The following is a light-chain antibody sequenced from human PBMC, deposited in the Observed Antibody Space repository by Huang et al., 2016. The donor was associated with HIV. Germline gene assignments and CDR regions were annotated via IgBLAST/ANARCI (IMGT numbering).Light chain of an antibody. CDR2: DAS. J-gene: IGKJ1*01. Sequence: DIVLTQSPATLSLSPGEGATLSCRASQSIGSYLAWYQQRPGQAPRLLIYDASIRATGIPARFSGGGSATDFTLTISSLEPEDFAVYYCQQRNTWPPWTFGQGTKVELK. CDR3: QQRNTWPPWT. V-gene: IGKV3-11*01. CDR1: QSIGSY.